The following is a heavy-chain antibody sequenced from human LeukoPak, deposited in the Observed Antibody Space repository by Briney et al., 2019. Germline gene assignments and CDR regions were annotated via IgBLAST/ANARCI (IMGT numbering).Heavy chain of an antibody. D-gene: IGHD6-19*01. V-gene: IGHV3-23*01. CDR3: AKGGSGWYVGLFDY. CDR1: GFTFSSSA. CDR2: ISGSGGST. Sequence: PGGSLRLSCAASGFTFSSSAMSWVRQAPGKGLECVSVISGSGGSTYYADSVKGRFTISRDNSKSTLCLQMNSLRAEDTAVYYCAKGGSGWYVGLFDYWGQGTLVTVSS. J-gene: IGHJ4*02.